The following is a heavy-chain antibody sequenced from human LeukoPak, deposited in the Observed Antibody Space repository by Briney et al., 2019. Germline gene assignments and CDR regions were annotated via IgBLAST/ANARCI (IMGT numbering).Heavy chain of an antibody. CDR3: ARVWNDLAFDI. D-gene: IGHD1-1*01. V-gene: IGHV3-74*01. CDR1: GFTFSNYW. CDR2: IDRDGSST. J-gene: IGHJ3*02. Sequence: GGSLRLSCAVSGFTFSNYWMHWFRQAPGKGLVWVSRIDRDGSSTSYADSVKGRFTISRDNSKNTLYLQMNSLRAEDTAVYYCARVWNDLAFDIWGQGTMVTVSS.